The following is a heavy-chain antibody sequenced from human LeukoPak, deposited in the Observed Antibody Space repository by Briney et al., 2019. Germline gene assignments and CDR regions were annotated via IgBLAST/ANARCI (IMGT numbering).Heavy chain of an antibody. Sequence: ETLSLTCTVSGYSISSGYYWGWLRQAPGKGLEWVSSISSSSSYIYYADSVKGRFTISRDNAKNSLYLQMNSLRAEDTAVYYCASRGYSYGPLYYWGQGTLVTVSS. D-gene: IGHD5-18*01. V-gene: IGHV3-21*01. CDR2: ISSSSSYI. CDR1: GYSISSGYY. J-gene: IGHJ4*02. CDR3: ASRGYSYGPLYY.